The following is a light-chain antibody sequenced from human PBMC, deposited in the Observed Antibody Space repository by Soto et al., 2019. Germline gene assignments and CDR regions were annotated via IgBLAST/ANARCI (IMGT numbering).Light chain of an antibody. J-gene: IGLJ1*01. CDR1: SDDVGAYNS. Sequence: QSLLAKSASLSGSPGQSITISCTGTSDDVGAYNSVSWYQQLPHKAPQVILYKGTQRPSGVSSRFSGSTSGNAAALTISGLQADDEADYFCCSSAPESAYVVGTGTNVTVL. CDR2: KGT. V-gene: IGLV2-23*01. CDR3: CSSAPESAYV.